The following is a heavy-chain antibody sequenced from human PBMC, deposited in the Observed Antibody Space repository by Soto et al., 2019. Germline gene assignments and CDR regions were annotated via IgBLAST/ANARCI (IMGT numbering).Heavy chain of an antibody. CDR3: ASTPGPRYCSGGSCYLWFDP. J-gene: IGHJ5*02. CDR2: IIPILGIA. D-gene: IGHD2-15*01. Sequence: QVQLVHSGAEVKKPGSSVKVSCKASGGTFSSYTISWVRQAPGQGLEWMGRIIPILGIANYAQKFQGRVTITADKSTSTAYMELSSLISEDTAVYYCASTPGPRYCSGGSCYLWFDPWGQGTLVTVSS. CDR1: GGTFSSYT. V-gene: IGHV1-69*02.